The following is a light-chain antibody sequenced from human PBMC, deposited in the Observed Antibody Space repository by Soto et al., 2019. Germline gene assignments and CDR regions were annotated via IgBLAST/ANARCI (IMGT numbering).Light chain of an antibody. CDR3: AAWDDSLNGYV. Sequence: QYVLTQPPSASGTPGQRVTISCSGSSSNIGSNTVNWYQQLPGTAPKLLIYSNNQRPSGVPDQFSGSKSGTSASLAISGLQSEDEADYYCAAWDDSLNGYVFGTGTKLTVL. CDR1: SSNIGSNT. CDR2: SNN. J-gene: IGLJ1*01. V-gene: IGLV1-44*01.